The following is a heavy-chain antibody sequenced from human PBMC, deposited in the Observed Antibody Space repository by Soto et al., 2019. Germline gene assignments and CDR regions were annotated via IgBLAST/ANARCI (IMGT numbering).Heavy chain of an antibody. Sequence: SETLSLTCTVSGGSVSTNSYSWGWIRQSPGKGLEWIGTIYSSENTYYNPSLLRRVTISVDTSKNDFSLRLSSVTAADTAVYYCARLYGDCVSTNCHGYYGMDVWGQGTTVTVSS. V-gene: IGHV4-39*02. CDR1: GGSVSTNSYS. D-gene: IGHD2-2*03. J-gene: IGHJ6*02. CDR2: IYSSENT. CDR3: ARLYGDCVSTNCHGYYGMDV.